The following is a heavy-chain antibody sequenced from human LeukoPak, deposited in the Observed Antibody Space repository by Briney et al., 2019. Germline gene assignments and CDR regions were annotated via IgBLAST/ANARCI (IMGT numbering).Heavy chain of an antibody. CDR3: ARGRIVRSADNYYYYMDV. CDR2: INHSGST. J-gene: IGHJ6*03. CDR1: GGSFSGYY. D-gene: IGHD3-16*02. Sequence: SETLSLTCAVYGGSFSGYYWSWIRQPPGKGLEWIGEINHSGSTNYNPSLKSRVTISVDTSKNQFSLKLSSVTAADTAVYYCARGRIVRSADNYYYYMDVRGKGTTVTVSS. V-gene: IGHV4-34*01.